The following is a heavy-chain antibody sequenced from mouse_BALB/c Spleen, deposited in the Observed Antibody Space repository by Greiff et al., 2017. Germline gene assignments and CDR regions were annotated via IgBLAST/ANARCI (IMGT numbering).Heavy chain of an antibody. CDR1: GYTFTSYW. V-gene: IGHV1S22*01. J-gene: IGHJ4*01. CDR2: IYPGSGST. D-gene: IGHD2-2*01. CDR3: TSRGLRRGGAMDY. Sequence: LQQPGSELVRPGASVKLSCKASGYTFTSYWMPWVKQRHGQGLEWIGNIYPGSGSTNYDEKFKSKSTLTVDTSSSTVYMHLSRLTSEDSAVYCCTSRGLRRGGAMDYWGQGTSVTVSS.